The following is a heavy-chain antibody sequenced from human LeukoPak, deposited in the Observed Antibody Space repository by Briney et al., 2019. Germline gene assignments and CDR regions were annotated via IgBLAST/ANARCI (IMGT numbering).Heavy chain of an antibody. CDR1: GFTFSTYW. CDR3: AVTTRSYYYYGMDV. Sequence: HSGGSLRLSCAASGFTFSTYWMHWVRQGPGKGLVWVSRINSDGTTTNYADSVKGRFTISRDNAKNSLYLQMNSLRAEDTAVYYCAVTTRSYYYYGMDVWGQGTTVTVSS. D-gene: IGHD4-17*01. CDR2: INSDGTTT. J-gene: IGHJ6*02. V-gene: IGHV3-74*01.